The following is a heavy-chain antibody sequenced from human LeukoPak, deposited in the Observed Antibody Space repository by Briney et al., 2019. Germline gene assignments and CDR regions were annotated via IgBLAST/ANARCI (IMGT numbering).Heavy chain of an antibody. CDR3: AAGLVPPRITMVRGVPPRDY. J-gene: IGHJ4*02. V-gene: IGHV1-58*01. D-gene: IGHD3-10*01. CDR2: IVVGSGNT. Sequence: GTSVKVSCKASGFTFTSSAVQWVRQARGQRLEWIGWIVVGSGNTNYAQKFQERVTITRDMSTSTAYMELSSQRSEDTAVYYCAAGLVPPRITMVRGVPPRDYWGQGTLVTVSS. CDR1: GFTFTSSA.